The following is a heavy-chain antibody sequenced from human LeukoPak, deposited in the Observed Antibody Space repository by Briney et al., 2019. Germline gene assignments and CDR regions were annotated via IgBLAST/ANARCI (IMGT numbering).Heavy chain of an antibody. V-gene: IGHV3-30-3*01. Sequence: GGSLRLSCAASGFTFSSYAMHWVRQAPGKGLEWVAVISYDGSNKYYADSVKGRFTISRDNAENSLYLQMNSLRAEDTAVYYCARGIHASDVWGQGTMVTVSS. D-gene: IGHD2-21*01. CDR3: ARGIHASDV. J-gene: IGHJ3*01. CDR2: ISYDGSNK. CDR1: GFTFSSYA.